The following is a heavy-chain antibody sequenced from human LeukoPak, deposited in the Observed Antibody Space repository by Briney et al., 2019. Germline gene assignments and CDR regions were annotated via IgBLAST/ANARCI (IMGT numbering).Heavy chain of an antibody. J-gene: IGHJ4*02. D-gene: IGHD7-27*01. CDR3: ARDLNWETY. CDR1: GFTFSNYW. CDR2: IKTDGSQI. Sequence: GGSLRLSCAASGFTFSNYWMSWVRQAPGKGLEWVANIKTDGSQIYYVDSVKGRFTISRDNAKNSLYLQMNSLRAEDTAVYYCARDLNWETYWGQGTLVSVSS. V-gene: IGHV3-7*01.